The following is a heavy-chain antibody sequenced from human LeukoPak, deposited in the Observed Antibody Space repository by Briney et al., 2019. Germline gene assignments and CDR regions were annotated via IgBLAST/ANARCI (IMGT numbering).Heavy chain of an antibody. CDR1: GYTFTSYY. Sequence: SVKVSCKASGYTFTSYYMHWVRQAPGQGLEWMGGIIPVFGTANYAQKFQGRVTITTDESTSTAYMELSSLRSEDTAVYYCASEGVRYFDWLSPFDYWGQGTLVTVSS. CDR3: ASEGVRYFDWLSPFDY. V-gene: IGHV1-69*05. J-gene: IGHJ4*02. D-gene: IGHD3-9*01. CDR2: IIPVFGTA.